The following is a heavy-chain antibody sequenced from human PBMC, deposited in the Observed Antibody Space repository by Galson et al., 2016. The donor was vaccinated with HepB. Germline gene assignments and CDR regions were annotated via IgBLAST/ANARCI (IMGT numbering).Heavy chain of an antibody. CDR3: ARDPGLRNGMGG. CDR2: IYSGGDT. Sequence: WVSVIYSGGDTYYADSVKGRFTVSRDNSKNTLYLQMSSLRTEDTAVYFCARDPGLRNGMGGWGKGTTVTVSS. V-gene: IGHV3-53*05. D-gene: IGHD4-17*01. J-gene: IGHJ6*04.